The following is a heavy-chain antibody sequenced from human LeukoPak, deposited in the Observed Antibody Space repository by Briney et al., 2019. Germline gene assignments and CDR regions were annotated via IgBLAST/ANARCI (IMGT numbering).Heavy chain of an antibody. CDR1: GFTFSNYW. CDR3: ARLRGSG. CDR2: IKQDGSEK. V-gene: IGHV3-7*01. D-gene: IGHD3-10*01. J-gene: IGHJ4*02. Sequence: PGGSLRLSCAASGFTFSNYWMSWVRQAPGKGLEWVANIKQDGSEKYYVDSVKGRFTISRDNAKNSLYLQMDSLRAEDTAVYYCARLRGSGWGQGILVTVSS.